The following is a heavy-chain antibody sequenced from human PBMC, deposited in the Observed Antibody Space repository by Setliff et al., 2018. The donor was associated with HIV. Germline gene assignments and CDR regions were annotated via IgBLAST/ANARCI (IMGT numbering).Heavy chain of an antibody. CDR3: ASTSMGMTRKPIWYYHMDV. Sequence: ASETLSLTCTVSGGSIENLYWTWIRQPSGRGLEWIGYVYSTGSTKYNPSLKSRATMSDDTSKNQIPLTLTSVSAADTAVYYCASTSMGMTRKPIWYYHMDVWGHGITVTVSS. D-gene: IGHD7-27*01. CDR1: GGSIENLY. J-gene: IGHJ6*03. CDR2: VYSTGST. V-gene: IGHV4-59*11.